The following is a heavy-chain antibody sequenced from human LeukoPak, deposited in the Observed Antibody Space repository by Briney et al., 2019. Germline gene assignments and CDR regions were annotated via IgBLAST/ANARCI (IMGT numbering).Heavy chain of an antibody. D-gene: IGHD3-3*01. CDR3: ARAAHQLRFYAFDV. CDR1: GYTFTSYG. CDR2: ISPYNGNT. Sequence: ASVKVSCKASGYTFTSYGISWVRQAPGQGLEWMGWISPYNGNTNYAQKLQRRVTMTTDPSASTAYMELRSLRSDDTAVYYCARAAHQLRFYAFDVWGQGTMVTVSS. J-gene: IGHJ3*01. V-gene: IGHV1-18*01.